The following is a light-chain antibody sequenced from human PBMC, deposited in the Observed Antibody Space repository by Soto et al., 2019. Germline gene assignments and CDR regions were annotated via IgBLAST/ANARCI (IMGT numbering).Light chain of an antibody. J-gene: IGLJ2*01. CDR1: SDINVGTYK. CDR3: MIWQNSVVI. Sequence: QTVVTQPASLSASPGASASLTCTLRSDINVGTYKIYWYQQKPGSPPQHLLRYKSDSDKEQGSGVPSRFSGSKDTSANAGILLISGLQSEDEADYYCMIWQNSVVIFGGGTKLTVL. V-gene: IGLV5-45*01. CDR2: YKSDSDK.